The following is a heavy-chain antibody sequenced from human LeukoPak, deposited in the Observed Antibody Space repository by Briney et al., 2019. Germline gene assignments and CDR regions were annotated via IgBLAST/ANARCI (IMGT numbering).Heavy chain of an antibody. V-gene: IGHV1-18*01. CDR3: ARQTPIVDTELNDY. CDR2: ISAYNGNT. J-gene: IGHJ4*02. CDR1: GYTFTSYG. D-gene: IGHD3-22*01. Sequence: GESLKISCKASGYTFTSYGISWVRQAPGQGLEWMGWISAYNGNTNYAQKLQGRVTMTTDTSTSTAYMELRSLRSDDTAVYYCARQTPIVDTELNDYWGQGTLVTVSS.